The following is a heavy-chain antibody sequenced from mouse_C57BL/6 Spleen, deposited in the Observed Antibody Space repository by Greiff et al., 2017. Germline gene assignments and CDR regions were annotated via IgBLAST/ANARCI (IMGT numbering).Heavy chain of an antibody. CDR1: GYAFSSYW. V-gene: IGHV1-80*01. CDR2: IYPGDGDT. CDR3: ARRDCDGFYFDY. D-gene: IGHD1-1*01. Sequence: QVQLQQSGAELVKPGASVKISCKASGYAFSSYWMNWVKQRPGKGLEWIGQIYPGDGDTNYNGKFKGKATLTAEKSSSTAYMQLSSLTSEDSAVYFCARRDCDGFYFDYWGQGTTLTVSS. J-gene: IGHJ2*01.